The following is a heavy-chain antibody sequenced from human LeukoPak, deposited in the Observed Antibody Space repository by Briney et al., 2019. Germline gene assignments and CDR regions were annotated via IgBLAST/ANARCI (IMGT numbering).Heavy chain of an antibody. D-gene: IGHD1-26*01. CDR3: ARDHKWNSGSYYSDWFDP. V-gene: IGHV1-18*01. J-gene: IGHJ5*02. CDR1: GYTFTSYG. CDR2: ISAYNGNT. Sequence: GASVKVSCKASGYTFTSYGISWVRQAPGQGLEWMGWISAYNGNTNYAQKLQGRVTMTTDTSTSTAYMELRSLRSDDTAVYYCARDHKWNSGSYYSDWFDPWGQGTLVTVSS.